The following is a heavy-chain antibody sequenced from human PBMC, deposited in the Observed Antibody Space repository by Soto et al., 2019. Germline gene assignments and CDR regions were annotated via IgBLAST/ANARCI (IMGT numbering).Heavy chain of an antibody. CDR2: IYYTGST. V-gene: IGHV4-59*01. CDR3: ARDLWGYCGTDCYPLDV. J-gene: IGHJ6*02. CDR1: GCSISSYY. Sequence: PSETLSLTCTVSGCSISSYYWSWIRQPPGKGLEWIGYIYYTGSTVYNPSFKSRVTISVDTSKNQFSLKLNSVTAADTAVYYCARDLWGYCGTDCYPLDVWGQGTTVTVSS. D-gene: IGHD2-21*02.